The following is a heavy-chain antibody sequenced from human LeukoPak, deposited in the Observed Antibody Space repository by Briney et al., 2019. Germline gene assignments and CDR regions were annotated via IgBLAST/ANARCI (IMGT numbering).Heavy chain of an antibody. Sequence: ASVKVSCKASGYTFTSYDINWVRQATGQGLEWMGWMNPNSGNTGYAQKFQGRVTMTRNTSISTAYMELSSLRSEDTAVYYCARGRIHYYDSSGYEIWGQGTLVTVSS. CDR3: ARGRIHYYDSSGYEI. CDR1: GYTFTSYD. D-gene: IGHD3-22*01. J-gene: IGHJ4*02. CDR2: MNPNSGNT. V-gene: IGHV1-8*01.